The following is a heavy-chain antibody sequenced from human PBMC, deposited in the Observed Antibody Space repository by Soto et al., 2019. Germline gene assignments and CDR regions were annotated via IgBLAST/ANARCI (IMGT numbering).Heavy chain of an antibody. J-gene: IGHJ6*02. Sequence: QVQLVQSGAEVKKPGASVKVSCKASGYTFTSYGISWVRQAPGQAREWMGWISAYNGNTNYAQKLQGRVTMTNDTSTSTAYMELRSLRSDDTAVYYCAREPSGYCSGGSCYGRDYYYGMDVWGQGTTVTVSS. CDR1: GYTFTSYG. D-gene: IGHD2-15*01. V-gene: IGHV1-18*04. CDR3: AREPSGYCSGGSCYGRDYYYGMDV. CDR2: ISAYNGNT.